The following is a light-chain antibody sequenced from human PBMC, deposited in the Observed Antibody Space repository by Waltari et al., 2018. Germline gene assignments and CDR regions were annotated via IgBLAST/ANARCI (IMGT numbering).Light chain of an antibody. J-gene: IGKJ4*01. V-gene: IGKV1-39*01. CDR2: AAS. CDR3: QQSHSTLLS. Sequence: DIQMTQSPSSLSASVGDRVTITCRASQSISSYLNWYQQKPGKAPKLLIYAASSLQSGVPSRFSGSGSGTDFTLTINSLQPEDFATYYCQQSHSTLLSFGGGTKVEIK. CDR1: QSISSY.